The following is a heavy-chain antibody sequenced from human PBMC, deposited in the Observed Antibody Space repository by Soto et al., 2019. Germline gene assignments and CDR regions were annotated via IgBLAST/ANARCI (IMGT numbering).Heavy chain of an antibody. CDR2: IWYDGSNK. J-gene: IGHJ4*02. Sequence: GGSLRLSCAASGFTFSSYGMHWVRQAPGKGLEWVAVIWYDGSNKYYADSVKGRFTISRDNSKNTLYLQMNSLGAEDTAVYYCARDYFPYSSSWYPDYWGQGTLVTVSS. CDR1: GFTFSSYG. CDR3: ARDYFPYSSSWYPDY. D-gene: IGHD6-13*01. V-gene: IGHV3-33*01.